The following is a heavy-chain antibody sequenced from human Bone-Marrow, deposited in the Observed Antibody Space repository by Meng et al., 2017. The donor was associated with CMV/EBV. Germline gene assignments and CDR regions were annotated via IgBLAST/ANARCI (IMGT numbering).Heavy chain of an antibody. Sequence: SVKVSCKASGGTFSSYAISWVRQAPGQGLEWMGGIIPIFATANYAQKFQGRVTFTTDESTSTAYMELSSLRSEDTAVYYCARGYCSSTSCTSYYYYYGIDVCGQGTTVTVSS. CDR2: IIPIFATA. CDR1: GGTFSSYA. D-gene: IGHD2-2*01. CDR3: ARGYCSSTSCTSYYYYYGIDV. J-gene: IGHJ6*02. V-gene: IGHV1-69*05.